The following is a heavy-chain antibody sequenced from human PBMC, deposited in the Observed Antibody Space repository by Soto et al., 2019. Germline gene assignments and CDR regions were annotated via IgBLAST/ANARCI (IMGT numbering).Heavy chain of an antibody. V-gene: IGHV4-59*08. CDR2: IYHSGSS. Sequence: SETLSLTCTVSGGSIGTYYWSWIRQPPGKRLEWIGYIYHSGSSSHNPSLKSRVTISVDTSKNQFSLKLSSVTAADTAVYYCARYQYSYGYLDYWGQGTLVT. CDR3: ARYQYSYGYLDY. J-gene: IGHJ4*02. D-gene: IGHD5-18*01. CDR1: GGSIGTYY.